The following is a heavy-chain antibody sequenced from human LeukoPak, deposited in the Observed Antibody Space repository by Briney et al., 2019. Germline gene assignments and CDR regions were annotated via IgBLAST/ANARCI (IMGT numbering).Heavy chain of an antibody. J-gene: IGHJ4*02. CDR1: GFTFSSYT. V-gene: IGHV3-23*01. D-gene: IGHD3-3*01. CDR2: ITGSGDST. Sequence: GGSLRLSCAASGFTFSSYTMSWVRQAPGKGLKWVSVITGSGDSTYYADSVKGRFTISRDNSKKTLYLQMNSLRADDSAVYYCANRKTLGFDSWGQGILVTVSS. CDR3: ANRKTLGFDS.